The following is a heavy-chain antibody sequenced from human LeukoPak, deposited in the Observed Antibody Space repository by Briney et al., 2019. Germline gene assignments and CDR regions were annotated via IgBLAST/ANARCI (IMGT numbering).Heavy chain of an antibody. V-gene: IGHV4-61*02. J-gene: IGHJ5*02. CDR1: GGSISSGSYY. CDR2: IYTSGST. D-gene: IGHD6-13*01. CDR3: ARGSQYSSSFMIDP. Sequence: KPSQTLSLTCTVSGGSISSGSYYWSWIRQPPGKGLEWIGRIYTSGSTTYNPSLKSRVTISVDTSKNQFSLRLCSVTAADTAVYYCARGSQYSSSFMIDPWGQGTLVTVSS.